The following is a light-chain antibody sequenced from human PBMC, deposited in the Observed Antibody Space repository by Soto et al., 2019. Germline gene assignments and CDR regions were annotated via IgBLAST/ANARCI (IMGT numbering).Light chain of an antibody. CDR1: SSDVGSYNL. CDR2: EGS. V-gene: IGLV2-23*01. Sequence: QSALAQPASVSGSPGQSITISCTGTSSDVGSYNLVSWYQHHPGKAPKLMIYEGSKRPSGVSDRSSGSKSGNTASLTISGLQAEDEADYYCCSYADSDTYVVGNGTKV. CDR3: CSYADSDTYV. J-gene: IGLJ1*01.